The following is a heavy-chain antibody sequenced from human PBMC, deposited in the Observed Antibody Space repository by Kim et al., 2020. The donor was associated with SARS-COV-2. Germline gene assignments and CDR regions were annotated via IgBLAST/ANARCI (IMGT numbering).Heavy chain of an antibody. J-gene: IGHJ4*02. CDR2: IYSGGST. D-gene: IGHD3-16*02. Sequence: GGSLRLSCAASGFTVSSNYMSWVRQAPGKGLEWVSVIYSGGSTYYADSVKGRFTISRDNSKNTLYLQMNSLRAEDTAVYYCARVHSGYRYFDYWGQGTLVTVSS. V-gene: IGHV3-66*01. CDR3: ARVHSGYRYFDY. CDR1: GFTVSSNY.